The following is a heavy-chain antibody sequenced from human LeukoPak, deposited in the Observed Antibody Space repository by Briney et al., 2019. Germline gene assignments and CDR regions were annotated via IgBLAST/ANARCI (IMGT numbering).Heavy chain of an antibody. D-gene: IGHD5-24*01. CDR3: ASRRDEAWFDP. V-gene: IGHV4-31*03. CDR2: ISYSGST. J-gene: IGHJ5*02. CDR1: GGSISSGGYY. Sequence: SEALSLTCSVSGGSISSGGYYWTWIRQHPGKGLEWIGYISYSGSTYYNPSLQSRVTISVDTSKNQFSLKLSSVTAADTAVYYCASRRDEAWFDPWGQGTLVTVSS.